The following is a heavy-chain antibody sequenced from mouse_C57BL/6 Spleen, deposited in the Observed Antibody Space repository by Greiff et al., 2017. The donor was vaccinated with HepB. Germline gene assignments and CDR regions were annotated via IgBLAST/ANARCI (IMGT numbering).Heavy chain of an antibody. CDR3: ATYYSKPYWYFDV. CDR1: GFTFTDYY. V-gene: IGHV1-36*01. Sequence: EVQLQQSGPVLVKPGPSVKISCKASGFTFTDYYMHWVKQSHGKSLEWIGLVYPYNGGTSYNQKFKGKATLSVDTSSSTGYMELNSLTSEDSAVYYCATYYSKPYWYFDVWGTGTTVTVAS. D-gene: IGHD2-5*01. J-gene: IGHJ1*03. CDR2: VYPYNGGT.